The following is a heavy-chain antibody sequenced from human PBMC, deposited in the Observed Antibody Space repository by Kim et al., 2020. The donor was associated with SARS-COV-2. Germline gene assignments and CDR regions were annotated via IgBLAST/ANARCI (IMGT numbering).Heavy chain of an antibody. V-gene: IGHV1-45*02. J-gene: IGHJ4*02. Sequence: SVKVSCKASGYTFTYRYLHWVRQAPGQPLEWLGWITIYNGNTNYAQKFQDRVAITRQTSLTAVYMELSSLTSEDSAIYYCARSTLASGSCDYHIESWGQ. D-gene: IGHD4-17*01. CDR1: GYTFTYRY. CDR3: ARSTLASGSCDYHIES. CDR2: ITIYNGNT.